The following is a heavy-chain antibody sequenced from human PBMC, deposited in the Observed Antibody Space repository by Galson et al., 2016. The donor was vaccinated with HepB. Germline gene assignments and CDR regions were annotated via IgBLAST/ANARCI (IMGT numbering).Heavy chain of an antibody. CDR2: IKSKTDGGTP. Sequence: LRLSCAASGFTFSNAWMSWVRQAPGKGLEWVGRIKSKTDGGTPDYIAPVKGRFTISRDDSKNTLYLQMNSLTTEDTAVYYCSTVSTTVLVSGFDCWGQGTLVTVSS. V-gene: IGHV3-15*01. J-gene: IGHJ4*02. D-gene: IGHD4-17*01. CDR3: STVSTTVLVSGFDC. CDR1: GFTFSNAW.